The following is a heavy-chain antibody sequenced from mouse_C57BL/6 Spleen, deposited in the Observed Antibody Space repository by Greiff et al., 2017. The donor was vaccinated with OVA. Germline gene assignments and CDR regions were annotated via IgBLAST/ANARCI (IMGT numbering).Heavy chain of an antibody. J-gene: IGHJ3*01. CDR1: GYSITSGYY. CDR2: ISYDGSN. CDR3: ARGGDYYGSSYPAWFAY. D-gene: IGHD1-1*01. V-gene: IGHV3-6*01. Sequence: VQLQESGPGLVKPSQSLSLTCSVTGYSITSGYYWNWIRQFPGNKLEWMGYISYDGSNNYNPSLKNRISITRDTSKNQFFLKLNSVTTEDTATYYCARGGDYYGSSYPAWFAYWGQGTLVTVSA.